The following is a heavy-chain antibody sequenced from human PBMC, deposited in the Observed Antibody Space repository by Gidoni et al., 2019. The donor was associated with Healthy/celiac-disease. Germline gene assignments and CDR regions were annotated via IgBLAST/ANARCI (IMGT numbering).Heavy chain of an antibody. CDR1: GGTFSSYA. CDR2: IIPIFGTA. CDR3: ARVLRYCDWKYFDY. D-gene: IGHD3-9*01. J-gene: IGHJ4*02. V-gene: IGHV1-69*01. Sequence: GGTFSSYAISWVRQAPGQGLEWMGGIIPIFGTANYAQKFQGRVTITADESTSTAYMELSSLRSEDTAVYYCARVLRYCDWKYFDYWGQGTLVTVSS.